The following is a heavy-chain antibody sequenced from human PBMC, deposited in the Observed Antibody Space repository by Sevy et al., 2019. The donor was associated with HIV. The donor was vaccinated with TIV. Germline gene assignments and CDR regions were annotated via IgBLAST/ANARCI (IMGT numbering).Heavy chain of an antibody. Sequence: GGSLRLSCSASGINFRNSIFHWVRQAPGKGLEWVALMSFDGSIQYFGDSEMGRLTISRDDSKNTFYLQVNSLRVEDTAVYYCAREGETSGHAGAFDIWGQGTQVTVSS. V-gene: IGHV3-30*04. CDR3: AREGETSGHAGAFDI. CDR2: MSFDGSIQ. CDR1: GINFRNSI. J-gene: IGHJ4*02. D-gene: IGHD1-26*01.